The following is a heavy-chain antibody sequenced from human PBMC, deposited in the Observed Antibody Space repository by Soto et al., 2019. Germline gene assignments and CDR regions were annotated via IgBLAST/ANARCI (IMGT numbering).Heavy chain of an antibody. D-gene: IGHD2-15*01. CDR3: ARSDCSGGSCPFDY. CDR1: GGSISSSSYY. J-gene: IGHJ4*02. CDR2: IYYSGST. V-gene: IGHV4-39*01. Sequence: SETLSLTCTVSGGSISSSSYYWGWIRQPPGKGLEWIGSIYYSGSTYYNPSPKSRVTISVDTSKNQFSLKLSSVTAAATAVYYCARSDCSGGSCPFDYWGQGTLVTVST.